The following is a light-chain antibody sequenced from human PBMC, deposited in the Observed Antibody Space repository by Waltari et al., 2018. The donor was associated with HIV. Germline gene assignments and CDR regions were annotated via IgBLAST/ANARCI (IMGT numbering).Light chain of an antibody. J-gene: IGLJ2*01. CDR2: EVT. CDR3: SSYAPTNKFYVL. CDR1: SSDIGGYTY. Sequence: QSALPQPPSASGSPGQSVTMSCTGTSSDIGGYTYVSWYQQHPGKAPKLIMTEVTKRPSGVPDRFSGSKSGNTASLTVSGLQAEDEAHYYCSSYAPTNKFYVLFGGGTTLTVL. V-gene: IGLV2-8*01.